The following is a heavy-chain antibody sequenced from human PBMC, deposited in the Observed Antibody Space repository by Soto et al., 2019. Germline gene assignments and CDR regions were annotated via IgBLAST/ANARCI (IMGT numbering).Heavy chain of an antibody. CDR3: GRVVKHFSVSGDHWFDP. CDR2: INPGNGNT. D-gene: IGHD3-3*02. Sequence: QVQLVQSGAEMKKPGASVRVSCKASGYIFSNYPMQWVRQAPGQGLEWMGWINPGNGNTKYSQRFQGRISLSRDTSASTVYMELSSLTSKDTAMYYCGRVVKHFSVSGDHWFDPWGQGTLVTVSS. V-gene: IGHV1-3*01. CDR1: GYIFSNYP. J-gene: IGHJ5*02.